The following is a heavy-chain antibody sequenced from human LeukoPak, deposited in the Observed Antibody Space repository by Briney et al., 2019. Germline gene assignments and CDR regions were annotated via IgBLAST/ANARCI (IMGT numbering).Heavy chain of an antibody. D-gene: IGHD2-15*01. CDR2: ISSSSSTI. CDR1: GFTFSSYS. V-gene: IGHV3-48*01. Sequence: GGSLRLSCAASGFTFSSYSMNWVRQAPGKGLEWLSYISSSSSTIYYADSVKGRFTISRDNAKNSLYLQMNSLRAEDTAVYYCARGYCSSGSCPSDYWGQGTLVTVSS. J-gene: IGHJ4*02. CDR3: ARGYCSSGSCPSDY.